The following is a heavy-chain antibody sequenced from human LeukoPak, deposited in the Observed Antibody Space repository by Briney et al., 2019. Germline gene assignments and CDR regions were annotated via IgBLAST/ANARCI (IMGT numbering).Heavy chain of an antibody. D-gene: IGHD1-1*01. J-gene: IGHJ4*02. Sequence: PSETLSLTCTVSGGSISSSSYYWGWIRQPPGKGLEWIGSIYYSGSTYYNPSLKSRVTISVDTSKNQFSLKLSSVTAADTAVYYCARQPTGIYQWTFDFWGQGTLATVSS. CDR1: GGSISSSSYY. V-gene: IGHV4-39*01. CDR2: IYYSGST. CDR3: ARQPTGIYQWTFDF.